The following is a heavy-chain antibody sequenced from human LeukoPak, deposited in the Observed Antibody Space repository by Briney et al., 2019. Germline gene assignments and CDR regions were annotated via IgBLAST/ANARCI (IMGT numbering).Heavy chain of an antibody. Sequence: ASVKVSCKSSGYTFTSNYMHWVRHAPGQGLELKGIINPSGGSTSYEQKFQGRVTITRDTNTSTVYMELRSLRSEDTAVYYCARDFPSIAAVDYWGQGTLVTVSS. D-gene: IGHD6-13*01. CDR3: ARDFPSIAAVDY. J-gene: IGHJ4*02. CDR1: GYTFTSNY. V-gene: IGHV1-46*01. CDR2: INPSGGST.